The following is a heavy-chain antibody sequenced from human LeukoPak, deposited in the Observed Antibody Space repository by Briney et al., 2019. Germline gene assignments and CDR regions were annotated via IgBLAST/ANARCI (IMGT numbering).Heavy chain of an antibody. J-gene: IGHJ4*02. Sequence: SETLSLTCTVSGGSISSYYWSWIRQPPGKGLEWIGYIYYSGSTNYNPSLKSRVTISVDTSKNQFSLKLSSVTAADTVVYYCARGGERAPGIAATYYFDYWGQGTLVTVSS. V-gene: IGHV4-59*01. CDR3: ARGGERAPGIAATYYFDY. D-gene: IGHD6-25*01. CDR2: IYYSGST. CDR1: GGSISSYY.